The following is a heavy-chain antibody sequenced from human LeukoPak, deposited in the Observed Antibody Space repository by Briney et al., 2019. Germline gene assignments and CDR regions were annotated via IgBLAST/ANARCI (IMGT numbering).Heavy chain of an antibody. V-gene: IGHV1-18*01. D-gene: IGHD1-26*01. CDR2: ISAYNGNT. J-gene: IGHJ4*02. Sequence: GASVKVSCKASGYTFTSYGISWVRQAPGQGLEWMGWISAYNGNTNYAQKLQGRVTMTTDTSTSTAYMELRSLRSDDTAVYYCARVDSGSYLGYFDYWGQGTLVTASS. CDR1: GYTFTSYG. CDR3: ARVDSGSYLGYFDY.